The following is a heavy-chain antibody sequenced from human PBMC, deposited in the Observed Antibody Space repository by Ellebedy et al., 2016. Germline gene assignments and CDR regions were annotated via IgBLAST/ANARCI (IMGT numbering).Heavy chain of an antibody. Sequence: GGSLRLSXAASGFTFSDYHMTWIRQAPGKGLDFVSYIRRDGSYISYADSVKGRFTMSRDNSKNSLYLQMNSLRAEDTAVYYCSGGNNGLVYWGQGILVTVSS. V-gene: IGHV3-11*03. CDR2: IRRDGSYI. D-gene: IGHD5-24*01. J-gene: IGHJ4*02. CDR3: SGGNNGLVY. CDR1: GFTFSDYH.